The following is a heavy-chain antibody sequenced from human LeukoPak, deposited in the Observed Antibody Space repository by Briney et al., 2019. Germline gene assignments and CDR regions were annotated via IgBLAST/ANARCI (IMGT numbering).Heavy chain of an antibody. V-gene: IGHV4-34*01. J-gene: IGHJ4*02. CDR2: VNYSGGT. D-gene: IGHD1-26*01. CDR1: GGSFNNYY. CDR3: ARESGAFSPFGF. Sequence: SETLSLTCGVYGGSFNNYYWVSWIRPPPGKGLEWIGEVNYSGGTYYNPSLKSRVTISVDTSKNQFSLQLTSVTAADTAIYYCARESGAFSPFGFWGQGTLVTVSS.